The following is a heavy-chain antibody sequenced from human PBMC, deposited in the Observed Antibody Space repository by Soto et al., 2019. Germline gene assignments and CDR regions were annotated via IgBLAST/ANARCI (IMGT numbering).Heavy chain of an antibody. V-gene: IGHV4-39*01. CDR1: DDSINSDKYY. CDR3: ASLEGLATISYYFDF. D-gene: IGHD3-9*01. J-gene: IGHJ4*02. Sequence: QLQLQESGPGLVKPSETLSLTCSVSDDSINSDKYYWGWIRQPPGKGLEWIGSIYYRGNAYYNPSLQTRVTISLDKSRSQFSLKLNPVTAADSAVYFCASLEGLATISYYFDFWGPGALVTVSS. CDR2: IYYRGNA.